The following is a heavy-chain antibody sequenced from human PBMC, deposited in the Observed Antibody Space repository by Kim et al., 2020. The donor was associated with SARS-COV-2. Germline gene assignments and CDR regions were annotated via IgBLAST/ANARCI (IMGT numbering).Heavy chain of an antibody. V-gene: IGHV1-18*01. Sequence: ASVKVSCKASGYTFTSYGISWVRQAPGQGLEWMGWISAYNGNTNYAQKLQGRVTMTTDTSTSTAYMELRSLRSDDTAVYYCAREVVVVPAAMIGYAYYYYGMDVWGQGTTVTVSS. J-gene: IGHJ6*02. CDR2: ISAYNGNT. D-gene: IGHD2-2*01. CDR3: AREVVVVPAAMIGYAYYYYGMDV. CDR1: GYTFTSYG.